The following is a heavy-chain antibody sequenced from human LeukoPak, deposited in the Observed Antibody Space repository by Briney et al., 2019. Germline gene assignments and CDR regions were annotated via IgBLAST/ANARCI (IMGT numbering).Heavy chain of an antibody. J-gene: IGHJ5*02. D-gene: IGHD7-27*01. Sequence: PSETLPLTCSVSNGSISRYYWNWIRQSPGKGLEWIGFVYSSGTTSFNPSLESRVTISLDTSRSQFSLKLRSVTTADTAVYYCARSPGFVDRSTGEWFDPWGPGALVIVSS. CDR3: ARSPGFVDRSTGEWFDP. CDR1: NGSISRYY. CDR2: VYSSGTT. V-gene: IGHV4-59*13.